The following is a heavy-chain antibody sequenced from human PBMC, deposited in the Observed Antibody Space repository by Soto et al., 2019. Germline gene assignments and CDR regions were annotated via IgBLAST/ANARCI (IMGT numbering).Heavy chain of an antibody. J-gene: IGHJ6*03. CDR1: GYRFTSYW. V-gene: IGHV5-51*01. CDR3: ARHYSSSSNYYYMAV. Sequence: PGESLKISCKGSGYRFTSYWIGWVRQMPGKGLEWMGIIYPGDSGTRYSPSFQGQVTISADKSISTAYLQWSSLKASDTAMYYCARHYSSSSNYYYMAVWGKGPTVTVSS. CDR2: IYPGDSGT. D-gene: IGHD6-13*01.